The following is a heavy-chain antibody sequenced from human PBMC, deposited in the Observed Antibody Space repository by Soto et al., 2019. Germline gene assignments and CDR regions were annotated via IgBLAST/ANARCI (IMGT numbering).Heavy chain of an antibody. CDR1: GGSISGYY. Sequence: SETLSLTCTVSGGSISGYYWSWIRQPPGKGLEWIGYMYNTGSTVYNPSFKSRVTISVDTSKNQFSLKLNSVTAADTAVYYCARHYASGTYPLEYWGQGTLVTSPQ. CDR3: ARHYASGTYPLEY. J-gene: IGHJ4*02. D-gene: IGHD3-10*01. V-gene: IGHV4-59*01. CDR2: MYNTGST.